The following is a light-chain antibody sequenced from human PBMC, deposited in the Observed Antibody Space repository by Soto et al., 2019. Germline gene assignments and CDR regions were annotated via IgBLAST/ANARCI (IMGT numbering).Light chain of an antibody. J-gene: IGKJ4*01. CDR3: QQYNSYSPLT. V-gene: IGKV1-5*01. Sequence: DIQMTQSPSTLSASVGDRVTITCRASQSISSWLAWYQQKPGKAPKLLIYDASSLESGVPSRFSGSGSGTEFTLTISSLQPDDFVTYYCQQYNSYSPLTFGGGTKVDI. CDR2: DAS. CDR1: QSISSW.